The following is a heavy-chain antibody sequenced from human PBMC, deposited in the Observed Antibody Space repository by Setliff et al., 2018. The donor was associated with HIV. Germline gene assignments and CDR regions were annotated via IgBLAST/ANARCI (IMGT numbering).Heavy chain of an antibody. V-gene: IGHV4-4*02. D-gene: IGHD3-16*02. J-gene: IGHJ4*02. Sequence: SETLSLTCVVSGGSISSSNWWTYIRQPPGKGLEWVGEVYHTGSTNYNPSLKSRVTISLHKSKNQFSLKLNSVTAADTAVYYCARASGDYVWGSYRYLFDYWGQGSLVTVSS. CDR3: ARASGDYVWGSYRYLFDY. CDR1: GGSISSSNW. CDR2: VYHTGST.